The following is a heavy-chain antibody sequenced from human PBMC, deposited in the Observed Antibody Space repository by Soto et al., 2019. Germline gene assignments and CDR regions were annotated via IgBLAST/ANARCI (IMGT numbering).Heavy chain of an antibody. CDR1: GFSFSRFA. V-gene: IGHV3-30-3*01. J-gene: IGHJ4*02. Sequence: QVQLVESGGGMVQPGGSLRLSCAASGFSFSRFAIHWVRQAPGKGLEWVAVISKDGSVIYYADSVKGRFTISRDNSKSSLFLQGNSLTSEDTAXXXXXRSRSGAVPDSLGFWGQGTLVTVSS. CDR3: XRSRSGAVPDSLGF. CDR2: ISKDGSVI. D-gene: IGHD3-10*01.